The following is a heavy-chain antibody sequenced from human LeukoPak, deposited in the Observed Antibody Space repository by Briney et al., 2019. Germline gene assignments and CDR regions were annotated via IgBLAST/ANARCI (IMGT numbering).Heavy chain of an antibody. D-gene: IGHD5-12*01. CDR1: GFTFDDYG. V-gene: IGHV3-20*04. CDR2: LNWNGGST. CDR3: ARLRGYDFSLPDY. J-gene: IGHJ4*02. Sequence: GGSLRLSCAASGFTFDDYGMSWVRQAPGKGLEWVSGLNWNGGSTGYADSVKGRFTISRDNAKNSLHLQMNSLRAEDTALYYCARLRGYDFSLPDYWGQGTLVTVSS.